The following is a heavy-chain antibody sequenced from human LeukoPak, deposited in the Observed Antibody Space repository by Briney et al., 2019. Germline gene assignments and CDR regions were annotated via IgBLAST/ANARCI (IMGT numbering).Heavy chain of an antibody. Sequence: SETLSLTCAVYGRSFSGYYWSWIRQPPGKGLEWIGEINHSGSTNYNPSLKSRVTISVDTSKNQFSLKLSSVTAADTAVYYCARLAGYCSSTSCLNWFDPWGQGTLVTVSS. V-gene: IGHV4-34*01. CDR3: ARLAGYCSSTSCLNWFDP. CDR2: INHSGST. D-gene: IGHD2-2*01. CDR1: GRSFSGYY. J-gene: IGHJ5*02.